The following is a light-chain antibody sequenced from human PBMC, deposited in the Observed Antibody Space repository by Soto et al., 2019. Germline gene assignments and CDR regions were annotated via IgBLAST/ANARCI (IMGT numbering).Light chain of an antibody. J-gene: IGLJ1*01. Sequence: QSVLTQPRSVSGSPGQSLTISCTGTSSDVGGYNYVSWYQQYPGQVPKLMIYDVTKRPSGVPDRFSGSKSGNTASLTISGLQAEEVADYYCWSHPGTDTYVFGTETKVTVL. CDR2: DVT. CDR3: WSHPGTDTYV. CDR1: SSDVGGYNY. V-gene: IGLV2-11*01.